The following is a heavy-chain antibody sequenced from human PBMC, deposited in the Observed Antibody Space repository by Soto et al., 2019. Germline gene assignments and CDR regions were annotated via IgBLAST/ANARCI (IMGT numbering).Heavy chain of an antibody. CDR1: GGTFSNDI. CDR2: IIPLLDIA. V-gene: IGHV1-69*04. CDR3: ARDSPIGSTFSGYDAIDY. Sequence: SVKVSCKTSGGTFSNDIITWVRQAPGQGLEWMGRIIPLLDIANYAQKFQGRVTITADKSTSTAYMELNSLRSEDTAVYYCARDSPIGSTFSGYDAIDYWGQGTLVPVSS. D-gene: IGHD5-12*01. J-gene: IGHJ4*02.